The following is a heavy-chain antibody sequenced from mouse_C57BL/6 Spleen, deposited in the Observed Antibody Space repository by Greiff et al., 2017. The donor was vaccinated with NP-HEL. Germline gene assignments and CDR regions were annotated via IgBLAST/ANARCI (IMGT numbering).Heavy chain of an antibody. CDR2: ISSGSSTI. V-gene: IGHV5-17*01. D-gene: IGHD1-1*01. CDR3: AGSPYYGSSLYGY. CDR1: GFTFSGYG. Sequence: VQLQESGGGLVKPGGSLKLSCAASGFTFSGYGMHWVRQAPEKGLEWVAYISSGSSTIYYADTVKGRFTISRDNAKNTLFLQMTSLRSEDTAMYDCAGSPYYGSSLYGYWGQGTTLTVSS. J-gene: IGHJ2*01.